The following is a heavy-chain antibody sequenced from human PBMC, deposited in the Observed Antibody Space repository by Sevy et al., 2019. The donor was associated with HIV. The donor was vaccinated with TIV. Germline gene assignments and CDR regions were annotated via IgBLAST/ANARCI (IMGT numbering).Heavy chain of an antibody. CDR1: GFTFSSYG. V-gene: IGHV3-33*01. Sequence: GGSLRLSCAASGFTFSSYGMHWVRQAPGKGLEWVAVIWYDGSNKYYAHSVKGRFTISRDNSKNTLYLQMNSLRAEDTAVYYCARDLRGKGDFQHWGQGTLVTVSS. J-gene: IGHJ1*01. CDR3: ARDLRGKGDFQH. CDR2: IWYDGSNK. D-gene: IGHD3-16*01.